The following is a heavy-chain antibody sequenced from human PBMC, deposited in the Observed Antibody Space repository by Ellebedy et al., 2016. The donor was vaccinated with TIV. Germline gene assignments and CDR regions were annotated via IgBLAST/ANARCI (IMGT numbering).Heavy chain of an antibody. D-gene: IGHD6-19*01. Sequence: GESLKISCAASGFTVSSNYMSWVRRAPGQGLGRVSVLSGGGNTDYAEHVEGRFTISRDNSKYTVYLQMNSLRAEDTAVYYCARARGWYGSDGMDVWGEGTTVTVSS. J-gene: IGHJ6*04. CDR3: ARARGWYGSDGMDV. V-gene: IGHV3-53*01. CDR1: GFTVSSNY. CDR2: LSGGGNT.